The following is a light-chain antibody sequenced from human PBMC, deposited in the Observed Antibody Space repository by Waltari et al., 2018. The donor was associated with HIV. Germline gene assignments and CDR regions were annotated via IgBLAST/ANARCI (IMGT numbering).Light chain of an antibody. CDR1: SSNVGGFNL. CDR2: EGI. CDR3: CSYAGSSNWV. J-gene: IGLJ3*02. V-gene: IGLV2-23*01. Sequence: SALTQPASVSGSPGQSITTSSTGSSSNVGGFNLVSWYQQHPGKVPKLMIYEGINRPSGISNRFSGSKSGNTASLTISGLQAEDEADYYCCSYAGSSNWVFGGGTKLTVL.